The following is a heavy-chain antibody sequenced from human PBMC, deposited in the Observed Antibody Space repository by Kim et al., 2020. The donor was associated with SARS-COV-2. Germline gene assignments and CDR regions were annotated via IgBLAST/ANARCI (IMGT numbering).Heavy chain of an antibody. Sequence: ASVKVSCKASGYTFTGYYMHWVRQAPGQGLEWMGWINPNSGGTNYAQKFQGRVTMTRDTSISTVYMELSRLRSDDTAVYYCARVPYYDILTGYLTPHYYYYGMDVWGQGTTVTVSS. D-gene: IGHD3-9*01. CDR2: INPNSGGT. CDR3: ARVPYYDILTGYLTPHYYYYGMDV. CDR1: GYTFTGYY. V-gene: IGHV1-2*02. J-gene: IGHJ6*02.